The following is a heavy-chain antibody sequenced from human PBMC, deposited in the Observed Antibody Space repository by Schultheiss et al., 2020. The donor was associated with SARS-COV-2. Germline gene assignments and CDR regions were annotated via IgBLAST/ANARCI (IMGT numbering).Heavy chain of an antibody. CDR1: GGTFSSYA. V-gene: IGHV1-69*13. J-gene: IGHJ6*02. CDR2: IIPIFGTA. D-gene: IGHD2-2*01. CDR3: ARASGVPAANYYGMDV. Sequence: SVKVSCKASGGTFSSYAISWVRQAPGQGLEWMGGIIPIFGTANYAQKFQGRVTITADESTSTAYMELSSLRSEDTAVYYCARASGVPAANYYGMDVWGQGTTVTVSS.